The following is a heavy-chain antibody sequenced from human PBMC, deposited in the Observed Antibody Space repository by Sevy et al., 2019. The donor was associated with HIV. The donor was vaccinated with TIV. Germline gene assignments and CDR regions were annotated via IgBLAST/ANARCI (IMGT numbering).Heavy chain of an antibody. V-gene: IGHV3-23*01. CDR3: AKDRRAGLYGDYVETTYDY. J-gene: IGHJ4*02. CDR1: GFRFNSYD. D-gene: IGHD4-17*01. Sequence: LSLTCAASGFRFNSYDMNWVRQAPGKGLEWVSAISGSGGSTYYADSVKGRFTISRDNSKNTLYLQMNSLRAEDTAVYYCAKDRRAGLYGDYVETTYDYWGQGTLVTVSS. CDR2: ISGSGGST.